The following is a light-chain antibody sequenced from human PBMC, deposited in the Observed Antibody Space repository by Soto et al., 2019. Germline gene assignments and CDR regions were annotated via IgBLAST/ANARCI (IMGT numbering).Light chain of an antibody. V-gene: IGKV4-1*01. CDR2: WAS. CDR1: QSVXYSSNNRNY. CDR3: PQYHSTPQT. J-gene: IGKJ5*01. Sequence: DIVMTQSPDALAVSLGERATINCKSRQSVXYSSNNRNYLAWDQQKPGQPPKVLLDWASTRESWGPTPFTGRGAGTYFTLTISSLQAEDVAVYYCPQYHSTPQTFGQRTRLAI.